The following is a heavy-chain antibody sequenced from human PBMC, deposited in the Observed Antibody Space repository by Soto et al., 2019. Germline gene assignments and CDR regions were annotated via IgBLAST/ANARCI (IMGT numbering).Heavy chain of an antibody. CDR1: GASISRINNY. D-gene: IGHD5-18*01. J-gene: IGHJ4*02. CDR2: TYHSGST. CDR3: ASAGRIHPWKLNSYYFDY. Sequence: SDTLSLTCTDSGASISRINNYWGWISQPPGKGLEWIGSTYHSGSTDYNPSLKSRVTISVDASKNQFSLKLTSVTAADTAMYYCASAGRIHPWKLNSYYFDYWGRVTLVTVSS. V-gene: IGHV4-39*01.